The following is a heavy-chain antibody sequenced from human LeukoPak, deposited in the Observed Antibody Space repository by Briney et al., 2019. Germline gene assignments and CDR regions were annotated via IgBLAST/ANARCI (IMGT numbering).Heavy chain of an antibody. D-gene: IGHD1-26*01. Sequence: PGGSLRLSCAASGFTFSSYGMHWVRQAPGKGLEWVAVIWYDGSNKYYADSVTGRFTISRDNSRNTLYLQMNSLRGDDTAVYYCAKDVGKWESLHFFDYWGQGTLVTVSS. CDR1: GFTFSSYG. CDR3: AKDVGKWESLHFFDY. J-gene: IGHJ4*02. CDR2: IWYDGSNK. V-gene: IGHV3-33*03.